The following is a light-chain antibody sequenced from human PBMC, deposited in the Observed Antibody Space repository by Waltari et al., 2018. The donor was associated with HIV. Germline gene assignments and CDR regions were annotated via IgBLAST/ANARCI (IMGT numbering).Light chain of an antibody. CDR3: CSYVTTGTWV. J-gene: IGLJ3*02. CDR2: EVN. CDR1: RSAIGNYDL. V-gene: IGLV2-23*02. Sequence: QSALTQPASVSASPGQSITISCTGTRSAIGNYDLVSWYQQRPGKAPKLMIYEVNKWPSGVSNRFSGSKSGITASLTISGLQAEDEADYYCCSYVTTGTWVFGGGTKLTVL.